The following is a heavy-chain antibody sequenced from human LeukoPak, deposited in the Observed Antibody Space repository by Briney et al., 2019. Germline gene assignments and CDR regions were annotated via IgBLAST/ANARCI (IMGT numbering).Heavy chain of an antibody. Sequence: SETLSLTCTVSGGSISSYYWNWIRQPAGKGLEWIGRIYTSGSTNYNPSLKSRVTISVDKSKNQFSLKLSSVTAADTAVYYCARLDYGDYAFAFDIWGQGTMVTVSS. V-gene: IGHV4-4*07. D-gene: IGHD4-17*01. CDR1: GGSISSYY. CDR2: IYTSGST. J-gene: IGHJ3*02. CDR3: ARLDYGDYAFAFDI.